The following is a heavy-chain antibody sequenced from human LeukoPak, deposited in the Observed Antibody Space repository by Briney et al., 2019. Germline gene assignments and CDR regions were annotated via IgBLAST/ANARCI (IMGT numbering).Heavy chain of an antibody. CDR3: AREDDSSGYGRFDY. CDR1: GFTFRIYA. CDR2: ISHTGGSA. D-gene: IGHD3-22*01. J-gene: IGHJ4*02. V-gene: IGHV3-23*01. Sequence: PGGSLRLSCAASGFTFRIYAMSWVRQAPGKGLEWVSAISHTGGSAYYADSLKGRFTISRDNSKNTLYLQMNSLRAEDTAVYYCAREDDSSGYGRFDYWGQGTLVTVSS.